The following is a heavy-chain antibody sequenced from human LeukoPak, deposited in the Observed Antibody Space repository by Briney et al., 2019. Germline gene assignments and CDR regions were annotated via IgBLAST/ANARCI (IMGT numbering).Heavy chain of an antibody. CDR1: GYTFTSYG. CDR3: ARDLAAAGSSYSSGWYLGYYFDY. D-gene: IGHD6-19*01. J-gene: IGHJ4*02. V-gene: IGHV1-18*01. CDR2: ISAYNGNT. Sequence: GASVKVSCKASGYTFTSYGISWVRQAPGQGLEWIGWISAYNGNTNYAQKLQGRVTMTTDTSTSTAYMELRSLRSDDTAVYYCARDLAAAGSSYSSGWYLGYYFDYWGQGTLVTVSS.